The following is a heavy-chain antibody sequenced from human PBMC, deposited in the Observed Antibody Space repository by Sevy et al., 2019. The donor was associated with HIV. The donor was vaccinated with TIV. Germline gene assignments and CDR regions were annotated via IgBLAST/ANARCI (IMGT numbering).Heavy chain of an antibody. D-gene: IGHD2-21*01. V-gene: IGHV3-73*01. CDR2: IRSKANSYAT. Sequence: GGSLRLSCAASEFTFSGSAMHWVRQASGKGLEWVGRIRSKANSYATAYAASVKGRFTISRDDSKNTAYLQMNSLKTEDTAVYYCTRRAAYCGGDCYYDAFDIWGQGTMVTVSS. J-gene: IGHJ3*02. CDR3: TRRAAYCGGDCYYDAFDI. CDR1: EFTFSGSA.